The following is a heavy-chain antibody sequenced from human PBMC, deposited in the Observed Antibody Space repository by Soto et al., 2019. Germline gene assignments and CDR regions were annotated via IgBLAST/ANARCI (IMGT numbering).Heavy chain of an antibody. D-gene: IGHD5-12*01. CDR3: AIPGDVATSYYFDY. Sequence: QVQLVQSGAEVKKPGSSVKVSCKDSGGTFSSYAIGWVRQAPGQGLEWMGGIIPIFGTANYAQKFQGRVTITADESTSTAYMELSSLRSEDTAVYHCAIPGDVATSYYFDYCGQGTLVTVSS. J-gene: IGHJ4*02. CDR1: GGTFSSYA. V-gene: IGHV1-69*01. CDR2: IIPIFGTA.